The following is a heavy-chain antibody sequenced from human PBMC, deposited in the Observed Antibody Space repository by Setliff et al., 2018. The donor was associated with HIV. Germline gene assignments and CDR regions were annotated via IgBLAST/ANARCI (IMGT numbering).Heavy chain of an antibody. D-gene: IGHD3-3*01. CDR2: IYDSGVT. J-gene: IGHJ1*01. CDR1: GATISRHF. CDR3: ARRQWGTSGYYEFFQQ. Sequence: ETLSLTCTVSGATISRHFWSWIRQSPGKGLEWIGTIYDSGVTKYNPSLKTRVRVSVDTSKSHLSLRLTSVTPADTAVYYCARRQWGTSGYYEFFQQWGQGSLVTVSS. V-gene: IGHV4-59*11.